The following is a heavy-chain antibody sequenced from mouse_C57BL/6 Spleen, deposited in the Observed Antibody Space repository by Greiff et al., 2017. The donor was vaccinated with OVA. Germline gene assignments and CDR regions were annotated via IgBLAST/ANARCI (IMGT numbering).Heavy chain of an antibody. V-gene: IGHV3-6*01. CDR1: GYSITSGYY. J-gene: IGHJ3*01. Sequence: EVQLQESGPGLVKPSQSLSLSCSVSGYSITSGYYWNWIRQFPGNQLEWMGYISYDGSNNYNPSLKNRISITRDTSKNQFFLKLNSVTTEDTATYYCATFYSISFAYWGQGTLVTVSA. D-gene: IGHD2-5*01. CDR3: ATFYSISFAY. CDR2: ISYDGSN.